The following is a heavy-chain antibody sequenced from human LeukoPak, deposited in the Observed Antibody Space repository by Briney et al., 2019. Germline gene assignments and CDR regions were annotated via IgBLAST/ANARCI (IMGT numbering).Heavy chain of an antibody. Sequence: SETLSLTCTVSGGSISSYYWSWVRQPPGKGLEWIGYIYYSGSTYYSPSLKSRVTISVDTSTNQFSLKLSSVTAAGTAVYYCARQGYSAYEILDYWGQGTLVTVSS. D-gene: IGHD5-12*01. CDR2: IYYSGST. V-gene: IGHV4-59*08. CDR1: GGSISSYY. J-gene: IGHJ4*02. CDR3: ARQGYSAYEILDY.